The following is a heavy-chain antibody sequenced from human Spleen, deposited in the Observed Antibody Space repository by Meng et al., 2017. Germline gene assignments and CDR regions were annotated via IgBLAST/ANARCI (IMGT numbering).Heavy chain of an antibody. CDR2: ISAYSGDT. D-gene: IGHD3-16*02. CDR1: GYTFTSYG. CDR3: ARGGYDYGWGSYRYDLDY. V-gene: IGHV1-18*01. Sequence: ASVKVSCKASGYTFTSYGISWVRQAPGQGLEWMGWISAYSGDTTYAQSLQGRVTLTTDTSTSTAYMELRSLRSDDAAVYYCARGGYDYGWGSYRYDLDYWGQGTLVTVSS. J-gene: IGHJ4*02.